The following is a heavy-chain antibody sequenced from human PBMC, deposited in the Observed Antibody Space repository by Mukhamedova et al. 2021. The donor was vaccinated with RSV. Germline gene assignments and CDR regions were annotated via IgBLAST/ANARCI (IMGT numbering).Heavy chain of an antibody. J-gene: IGHJ4*02. CDR2: DGSEK. V-gene: IGHV3-7*01. Sequence: DGSEKYYVDSVKGRFTISRDNAENSLYLQMNSLRAEDTAVYYCARDRYRSGSVVDYWGQGTLVTVSS. CDR3: ARDRYRSGSVVDY. D-gene: IGHD6-19*01.